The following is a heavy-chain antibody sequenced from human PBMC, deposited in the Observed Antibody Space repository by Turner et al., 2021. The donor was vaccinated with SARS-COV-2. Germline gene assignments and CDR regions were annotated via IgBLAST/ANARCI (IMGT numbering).Heavy chain of an antibody. CDR2: IYYSGST. CDR1: GGSISSYY. Sequence: QVQLQESGPGLVKPSETLSLTCTVSGGSISSYYWSWIRQPPGKGLEWIGYIYYSGSTKYNPSLKSRVTISVDTSKNQFSLKLSSVTAADTAVYYCAIAPNYYYGMDVWGQGTTVTVSS. CDR3: AIAPNYYYGMDV. J-gene: IGHJ6*02. V-gene: IGHV4-59*08.